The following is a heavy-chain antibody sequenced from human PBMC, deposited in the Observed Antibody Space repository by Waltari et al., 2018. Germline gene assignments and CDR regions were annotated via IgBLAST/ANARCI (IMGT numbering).Heavy chain of an antibody. J-gene: IGHJ3*02. CDR1: GFTFSSYW. Sequence: EVQLVESGGGLVQPGGSLRLSCAASGFTFSSYWMHWVRQAPGKGLVWVSRINRDGSSTSYADSVKGRFTISRDNAKNTLYLQMNSLRAEDTAVYYCAREEAVAGPGDAFDIWGQGTMVTVSS. V-gene: IGHV3-74*01. CDR3: AREEAVAGPGDAFDI. CDR2: INRDGSST. D-gene: IGHD6-19*01.